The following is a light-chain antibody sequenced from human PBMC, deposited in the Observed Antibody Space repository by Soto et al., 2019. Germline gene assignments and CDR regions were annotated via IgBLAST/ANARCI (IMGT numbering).Light chain of an antibody. J-gene: IGKJ1*01. CDR3: HQYGSSPQT. CDR2: GAS. V-gene: IGKV3-20*01. CDR1: QSVSSTH. Sequence: EIVLTQSPGTLSLSPGDRATLSCRASQSVSSTHLAWYHQKPGQAPRLLIYGASTRASGIPDRFSGSGSGTDFTLTISRLETEDFAVYYCHQYGSSPQTFGQGTKVDIK.